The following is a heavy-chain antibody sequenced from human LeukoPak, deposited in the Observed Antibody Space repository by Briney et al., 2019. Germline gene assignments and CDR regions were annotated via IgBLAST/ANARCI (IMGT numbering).Heavy chain of an antibody. J-gene: IGHJ4*02. CDR2: INHSGST. V-gene: IGHV4-34*01. Sequence: PSETLSLTCAVYGGSFSGYYWSWIRQPPGKGLEWIGEINHSGSTNYNPSLKSRVTISVDTSKNQFSLKLSSVTATDTAVYYCARTTGAFDYWGQGTLVTVSS. D-gene: IGHD4-17*01. CDR3: ARTTGAFDY. CDR1: GGSFSGYY.